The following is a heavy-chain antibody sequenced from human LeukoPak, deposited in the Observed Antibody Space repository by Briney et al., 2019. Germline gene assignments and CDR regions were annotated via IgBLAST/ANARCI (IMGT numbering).Heavy chain of an antibody. Sequence: GGSLRLSCAASGFTFDDYAMHWVRQAPGKGLEWVSLISGDGGSTYYADSGKGRFTISRDNSKNSLYLQLNSLRTEDTALYYCASGQTTVVAGGDYYYGMDVWGLGTTVTVSS. CDR3: ASGQTTVVAGGDYYYGMDV. CDR1: GFTFDDYA. CDR2: ISGDGGST. D-gene: IGHD4-23*01. J-gene: IGHJ6*02. V-gene: IGHV3-43*02.